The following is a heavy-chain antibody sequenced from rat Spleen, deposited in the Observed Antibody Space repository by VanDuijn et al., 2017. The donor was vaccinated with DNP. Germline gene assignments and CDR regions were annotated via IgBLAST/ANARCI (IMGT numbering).Heavy chain of an antibody. V-gene: IGHV1-43*01. J-gene: IGHJ2*01. CDR2: INMGSGGT. CDR3: ARSGYYSSPPFDY. Sequence: QVQLQQSGAELAKPGSSVMISCRASGYTFTTYYIGWIKQTTRQGLEFIGYINMGSGGTYYNEKFEGKATVTVDKSSSSAFMQLSSLTPDDSAVYYCARSGYYSSPPFDYWGQGVMVTVSS. D-gene: IGHD1-2*01. CDR1: GYTFTTYY.